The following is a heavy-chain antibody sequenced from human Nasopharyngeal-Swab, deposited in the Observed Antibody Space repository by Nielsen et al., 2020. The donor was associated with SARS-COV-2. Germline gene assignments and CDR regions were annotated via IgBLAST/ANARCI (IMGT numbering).Heavy chain of an antibody. Sequence: VRQAPGKGLEWVAVISYDGSNKYYADSVKGRFTISRDNSKNTLYLQMNSLRAEDTAVYYCAKENSGNSGYFGKRWYYYYYGMDVWGQGTTVTVSS. V-gene: IGHV3-30*18. D-gene: IGHD5-12*01. J-gene: IGHJ6*02. CDR3: AKENSGNSGYFGKRWYYYYYGMDV. CDR2: ISYDGSNK.